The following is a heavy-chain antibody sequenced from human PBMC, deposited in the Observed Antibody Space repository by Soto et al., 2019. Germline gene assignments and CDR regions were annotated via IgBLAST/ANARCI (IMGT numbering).Heavy chain of an antibody. D-gene: IGHD3-9*01. V-gene: IGHV3-7*01. CDR2: IKQDGSEK. J-gene: IGHJ3*02. CDR3: ARMGLRYFDWLLFPPDAFDI. CDR1: GFTFSSYW. Sequence: GGSLRLSCAASGFTFSSYWMSWVHQAPGKGLEWVANIKQDGSEKYYVDSVKGRFTISRDNAKNSLYLQMNSLRAEDTAVYYCARMGLRYFDWLLFPPDAFDIWGQGTMVTVSS.